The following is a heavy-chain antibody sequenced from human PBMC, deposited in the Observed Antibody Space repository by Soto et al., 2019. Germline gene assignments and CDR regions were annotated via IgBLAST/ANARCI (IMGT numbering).Heavy chain of an antibody. D-gene: IGHD2-2*01. CDR1: GYTFTSYS. Sequence: ASVKVSCKASGYTFTSYSISWVRQAPGQGLEWMGWISAYNGNTNYAQKLQGRVTMTTDTSTSTAYMELRSLRSDDTAVYYCARELSRRGLGYCSSTSCFLGHYYYYYGMDVWGQGTTVTVSS. V-gene: IGHV1-18*04. CDR2: ISAYNGNT. J-gene: IGHJ6*02. CDR3: ARELSRRGLGYCSSTSCFLGHYYYYYGMDV.